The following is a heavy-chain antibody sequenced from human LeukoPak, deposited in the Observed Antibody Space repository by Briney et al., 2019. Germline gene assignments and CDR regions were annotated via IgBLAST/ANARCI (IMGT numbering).Heavy chain of an antibody. Sequence: SQTLSLTCTLSGGSISSGDYYSSWIRQPPGKCLEWIGYIYYSGSTYYHPSLKSRVTISVDTSKNQFSLKLSSVTAADTAVYYCARGVRLYCSSTSCYAGAFDIWGQGTMVTVSS. V-gene: IGHV4-30-4*01. CDR2: IYYSGST. CDR3: ARGVRLYCSSTSCYAGAFDI. CDR1: GGSISSGDYY. D-gene: IGHD2-2*01. J-gene: IGHJ3*02.